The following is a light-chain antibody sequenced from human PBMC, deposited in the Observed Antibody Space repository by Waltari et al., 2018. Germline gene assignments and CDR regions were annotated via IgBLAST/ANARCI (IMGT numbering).Light chain of an antibody. J-gene: IGKJ3*01. CDR2: GAS. Sequence: EFVLTQSPGTLSLSPGERATLCCRASQSVSSGYLAWYEQKPGPAPRLLIYGASSSATGVLDRFSGSGAVTDFTLTISRLEPEDVAVYYCQHYRGAPGFTFGPGTKVDIK. V-gene: IGKV3-20*01. CDR1: QSVSSGY. CDR3: QHYRGAPGFT.